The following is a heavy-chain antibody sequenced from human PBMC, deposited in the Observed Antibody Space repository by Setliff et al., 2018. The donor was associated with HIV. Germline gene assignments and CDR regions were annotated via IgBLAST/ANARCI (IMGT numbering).Heavy chain of an antibody. Sequence: ASVKVSCKASGYNVTVSAINWVRQAPGQALEWLGWINTKTGNPTYAQGFTGRFVFSLVTSVSTAYLQISSLKAEDTAVYYCARGRWNPDYYDSSGSPVYWGQGTLVTVSS. CDR3: ARGRWNPDYYDSSGSPVY. CDR2: INTKTGNP. J-gene: IGHJ4*02. V-gene: IGHV7-4-1*02. CDR1: GYNVTVSA. D-gene: IGHD3-22*01.